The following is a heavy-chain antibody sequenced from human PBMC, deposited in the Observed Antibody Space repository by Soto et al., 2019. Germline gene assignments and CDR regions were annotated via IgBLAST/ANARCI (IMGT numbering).Heavy chain of an antibody. V-gene: IGHV4-30-4*08. D-gene: IGHD3-10*01. CDR3: ARYDYYGSGTFYNGLY. CDR2: ISYSGST. Sequence: SETLSLTCTVSGGAIRSGDYYWSWIRQPPGKGLVLIGHISYSGSTHYNSSLKSRVTISVYTSKNQFSLRLSFVTAADTAVYYCARYDYYGSGTFYNGLYWGQGTRVTVSS. CDR1: GGAIRSGDYY. J-gene: IGHJ4*02.